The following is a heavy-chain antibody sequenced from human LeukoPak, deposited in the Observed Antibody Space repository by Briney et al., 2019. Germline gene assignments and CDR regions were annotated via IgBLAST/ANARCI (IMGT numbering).Heavy chain of an antibody. J-gene: IGHJ4*02. Sequence: GASVKVSCKASGYTFTRYYMHWVRQAPGQGLEWMGIINHSGDDIIYAQNFQGRVTMTRDTSTSTVYMELSSLRSEDTAVYYCASRPEGGYSFDYWGQGTLVTVSS. CDR2: INHSGDDI. D-gene: IGHD5-12*01. V-gene: IGHV1-46*01. CDR3: ASRPEGGYSFDY. CDR1: GYTFTRYY.